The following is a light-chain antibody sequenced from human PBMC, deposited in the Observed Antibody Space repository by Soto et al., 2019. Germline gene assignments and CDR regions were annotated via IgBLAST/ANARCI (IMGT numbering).Light chain of an antibody. CDR3: QQYNSYPWT. CDR2: AAS. J-gene: IGKJ1*01. Sequence: DIQMTQSPSTLPASVGDRVTITCRASQSISHWLAWYQQKPGTAPKLLIYAASSLQSGVPSRFSGSGSGTDFTLTISSLQPEDFATYYCQQYNSYPWTFGQGTKVDIK. V-gene: IGKV1-5*01. CDR1: QSISHW.